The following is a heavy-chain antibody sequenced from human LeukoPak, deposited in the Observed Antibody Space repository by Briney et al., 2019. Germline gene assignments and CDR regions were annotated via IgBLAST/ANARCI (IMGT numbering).Heavy chain of an antibody. Sequence: GASVKVSCKASGYTFTSYDINWVRQATGQGLEWMGWMNPNSGNTGYAQKFQGRVTMTRNTSISTAYMELSSLRSEDTAVYYCARAPRTYDFWSGYYPYWGQGTLVTVSS. J-gene: IGHJ4*02. CDR3: ARAPRTYDFWSGYYPY. V-gene: IGHV1-8*01. CDR2: MNPNSGNT. CDR1: GYTFTSYD. D-gene: IGHD3-3*01.